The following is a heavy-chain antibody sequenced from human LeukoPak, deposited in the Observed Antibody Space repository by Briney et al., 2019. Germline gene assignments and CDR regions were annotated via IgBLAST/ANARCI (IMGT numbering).Heavy chain of an antibody. D-gene: IGHD6-6*01. CDR1: GFTFSTYS. J-gene: IGHJ5*02. V-gene: IGHV4-34*01. CDR3: ARGGGGSSSSRVPFNWFDP. Sequence: GSLRLSCAASGFTFSTYSMNWVRQAPGKGLEWIGEINHSGSTNYNPSLKSRVTISVDTSKNQFSLKLSSVTAADTAVYYCARGGGGSSSSRVPFNWFDPWGQGTLVTVSS. CDR2: INHSGST.